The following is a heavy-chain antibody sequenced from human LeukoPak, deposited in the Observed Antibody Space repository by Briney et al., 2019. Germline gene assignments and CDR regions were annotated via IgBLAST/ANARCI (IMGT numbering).Heavy chain of an antibody. V-gene: IGHV1-2*02. J-gene: IGHJ3*02. CDR2: INPNSGGT. D-gene: IGHD3-3*01. Sequence: ASVKVSCKASGYTFTGYYMHWVRQAPGQGLEWMGWINPNSGGTNYAQKFQGRVTMTRDTSISTAYMGLSRLRSDDTAVYYCARDPFGVADEVEAFDIWGQGTMVTVSS. CDR1: GYTFTGYY. CDR3: ARDPFGVADEVEAFDI.